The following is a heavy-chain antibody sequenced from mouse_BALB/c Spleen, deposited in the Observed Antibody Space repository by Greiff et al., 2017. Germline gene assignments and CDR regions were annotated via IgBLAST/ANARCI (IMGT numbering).Heavy chain of an antibody. V-gene: IGHV2-9*02. J-gene: IGHJ4*01. CDR1: GFSLTSYG. Sequence: VQLQQSGPGLVAPSQSLSITCTVSGFSLTSYGVHWVRQPPGKGLEWLGVIWAGGSTNYNSALMSRLSISKDNSKSQVFLKMNSLQTDDTAMYYCARVYGNYPYYAMDYWGQGTSVTVSS. CDR3: ARVYGNYPYYAMDY. D-gene: IGHD2-1*01. CDR2: IWAGGST.